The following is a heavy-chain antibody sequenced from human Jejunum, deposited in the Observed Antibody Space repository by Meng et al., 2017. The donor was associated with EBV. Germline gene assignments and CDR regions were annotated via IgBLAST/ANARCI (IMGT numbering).Heavy chain of an antibody. CDR3: TREWGADY. D-gene: IGHD3-16*01. J-gene: IGHJ4*02. Sequence: VELVDAGGGVVQPGRSLGLPCAASGFTFSGHAMQWVRQAPGKGLKWVALISNDGNNKYYADSVKGRFTISRDNSKNTLYLQMNSLRVDDTALYYCTREWGADYWGQGTLVTVSS. V-gene: IGHV3-30-3*01. CDR1: GFTFSGHA. CDR2: ISNDGNNK.